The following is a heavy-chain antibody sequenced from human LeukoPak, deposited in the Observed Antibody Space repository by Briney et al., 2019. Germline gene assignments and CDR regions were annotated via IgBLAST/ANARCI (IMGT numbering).Heavy chain of an antibody. CDR2: ISTSSSYI. CDR1: GFSFSTTW. V-gene: IGHV3-21*01. Sequence: KSGGSLRLSCAASGFSFSTTWMHWVRQAPGKGLEWVSFISTSSSYIYYRDSVKGRFTISRDDAKNSLYLQMNSLRDEDTAVYYCARDPYSGSYGGYYYYYMDVWGKGTTVTISS. CDR3: ARDPYSGSYGGYYYYYMDV. D-gene: IGHD1-26*01. J-gene: IGHJ6*03.